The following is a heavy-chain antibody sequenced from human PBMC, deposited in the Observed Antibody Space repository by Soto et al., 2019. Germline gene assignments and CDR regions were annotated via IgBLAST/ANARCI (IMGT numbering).Heavy chain of an antibody. CDR2: TYYRGST. D-gene: IGHD6-13*01. CDR1: GGSISNYY. Sequence: SETLSLTCTVSGGSISNYYWHWIRQPPGKGLEWIAYTYYRGSTKYNPSLKSRVTIAVDKSVNQISLKLRSVTAADTAVYYCAREVAAPGSTYFDYWGQGTLVTVSS. J-gene: IGHJ4*02. V-gene: IGHV4-59*01. CDR3: AREVAAPGSTYFDY.